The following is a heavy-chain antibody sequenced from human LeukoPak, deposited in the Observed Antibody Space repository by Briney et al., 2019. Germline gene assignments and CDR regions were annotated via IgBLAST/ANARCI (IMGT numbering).Heavy chain of an antibody. D-gene: IGHD4-11*01. Sequence: GGSLRLSCAASGFTFSSYGMHWVRQAPGKGLEWVAVISYDGSNKYYADSVKGRFTISRDNSKNTLYLQMNSLRAEDTAVYYCAKGGIDYSNHDAFDIWGQGTMVTVSS. CDR2: ISYDGSNK. J-gene: IGHJ3*02. CDR1: GFTFSSYG. V-gene: IGHV3-30*18. CDR3: AKGGIDYSNHDAFDI.